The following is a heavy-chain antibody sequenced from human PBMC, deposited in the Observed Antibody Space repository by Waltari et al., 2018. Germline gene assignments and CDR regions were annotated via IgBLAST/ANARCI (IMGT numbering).Heavy chain of an antibody. Sequence: QVQLQESGPGLVKPSETLSLTCAVSGYSISSGYYWGWIRQPPGKGLEWLGSIYHSGSTYYNPSRKSRVTISVDTSKNQFSLKLRSVTAADTAVYYWAAGSQRSPGDFDLWGRGTLVTVSS. CDR1: GYSISSGYY. CDR2: IYHSGST. D-gene: IGHD1-26*01. J-gene: IGHJ2*01. CDR3: AAGSQRSPGDFDL. V-gene: IGHV4-38-2*01.